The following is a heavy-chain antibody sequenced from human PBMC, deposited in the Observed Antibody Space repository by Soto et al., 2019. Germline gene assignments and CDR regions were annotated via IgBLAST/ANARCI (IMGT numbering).Heavy chain of an antibody. J-gene: IGHJ4*02. CDR1: GFTFSSYG. CDR3: AREGDILTGFPSYYFDY. D-gene: IGHD3-9*01. V-gene: IGHV3-33*01. CDR2: IWYDGSNK. Sequence: GGSLRLSCAASGFTFSSYGMHWVRQAPGKGLEWVAVIWYDGSNKYYADSVKGRFTISRDNSKNTLYLQMNSLRAEDTAVYYCAREGDILTGFPSYYFDYWGQGTLVTVSS.